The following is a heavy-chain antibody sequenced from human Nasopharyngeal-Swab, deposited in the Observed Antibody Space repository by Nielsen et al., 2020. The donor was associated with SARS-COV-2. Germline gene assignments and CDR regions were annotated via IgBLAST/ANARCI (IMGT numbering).Heavy chain of an antibody. V-gene: IGHV4-59*12. CDR2: IYYSGST. CDR3: ARGRSSGWFHYHFDY. CDR1: GGSISSYY. Sequence: SETLSLTCTVSGGSISSYYWSWIRQPPGKGLEWIGYIYYSGSTNYNPSLKSRVTISVDTSKNQFSLKLSSVTAADTAVYYCARGRSSGWFHYHFDYWGQGTLVTVSS. J-gene: IGHJ4*02. D-gene: IGHD6-19*01.